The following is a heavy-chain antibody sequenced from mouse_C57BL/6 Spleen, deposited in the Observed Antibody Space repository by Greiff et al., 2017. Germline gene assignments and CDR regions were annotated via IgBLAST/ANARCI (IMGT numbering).Heavy chain of an antibody. V-gene: IGHV1-74*01. J-gene: IGHJ3*01. CDR1: GYTFTSYW. D-gene: IGHD2-1*01. CDR3: AISDGKKSSFAY. Sequence: QVQLKQPGAELVKPGASVKVSCKASGYTFTSYWMHWVKQRPGQGLEWIGRIHPSDSDTNYNQKFKGKATLTVDKSSSTAYMQLSSLTSEDSAVYYCAISDGKKSSFAYWGQGTLVTVSA. CDR2: IHPSDSDT.